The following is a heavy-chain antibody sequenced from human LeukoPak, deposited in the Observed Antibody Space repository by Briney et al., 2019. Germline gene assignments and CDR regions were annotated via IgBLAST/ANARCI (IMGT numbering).Heavy chain of an antibody. CDR3: ARALVGSSSGYFYYYMDV. CDR2: IYYSGST. D-gene: IGHD6-6*01. CDR1: GGSISSGGYS. Sequence: SETLSLTCAVCGGSISSGGYSWSWIRQPPGKGLEWIGYIYYSGSTYYNPSLKSRVTISVDTSKNQFSLKLSSVTAADTAVYYCARALVGSSSGYFYYYMDVWGKGTTVTVSS. J-gene: IGHJ6*03. V-gene: IGHV4-30-4*07.